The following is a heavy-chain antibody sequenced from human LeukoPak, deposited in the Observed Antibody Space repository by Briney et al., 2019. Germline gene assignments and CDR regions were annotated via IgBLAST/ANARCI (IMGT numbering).Heavy chain of an antibody. CDR2: INHSGST. V-gene: IGHV4-34*01. Sequence: SETLSLTCAVYGGSFSGYYWSWIRQPPGKGLEWIWEINHSGSTNYNPSLKSRVIISLDTSKNKFSLKLSSMTAAEPAVYYCARIWSRQLFDYWGQGTLVTVSS. CDR1: GGSFSGYY. J-gene: IGHJ4*02. D-gene: IGHD3-3*01. CDR3: ARIWSRQLFDY.